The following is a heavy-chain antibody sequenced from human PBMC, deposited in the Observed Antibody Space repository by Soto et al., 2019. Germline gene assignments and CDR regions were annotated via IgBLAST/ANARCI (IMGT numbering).Heavy chain of an antibody. D-gene: IGHD6-13*01. V-gene: IGHV1-46*01. CDR3: ARDCVVDYSSSWYRYYYYGMDV. J-gene: IGHJ6*02. CDR1: GYTFTSYY. CDR2: INPSGGST. Sequence: ASVKVSCKASGYTFTSYYMHWVRQAPGQGLEWMGIINPSGGSTSYAQKFQGRVTMTRDTSTSTVYMELSSLRSEDTAVYYCARDCVVDYSSSWYRYYYYGMDVWGQGTTVTVSS.